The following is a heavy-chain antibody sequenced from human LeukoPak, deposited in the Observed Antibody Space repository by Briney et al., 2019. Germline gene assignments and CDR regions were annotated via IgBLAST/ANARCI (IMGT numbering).Heavy chain of an antibody. CDR3: AGGGPVLSIAARPAAFDI. CDR2: INPNSGGT. V-gene: IGHV1-2*06. J-gene: IGHJ3*02. CDR1: GYTFTGYY. D-gene: IGHD6-6*01. Sequence: ASVTVSCTASGYTFTGYYMHWVRQAPGQGLEWMGRINPNSGGTNYAQKFQGRVTMTRDTSISTAYMELSRLRSDDTAVYYCAGGGPVLSIAARPAAFDIWGQGTMVTVSS.